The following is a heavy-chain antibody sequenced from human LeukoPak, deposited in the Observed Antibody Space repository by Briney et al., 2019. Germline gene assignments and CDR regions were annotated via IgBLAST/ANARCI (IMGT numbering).Heavy chain of an antibody. CDR3: AILSWDGRGSFY. Sequence: GGSLRLSCAASGFTFSTYSMSWVRQAPGKGLEWVSAIRSGGENTYYADSVRGRFTISRDSSRGTLSLQMNSLRAEDTAVYFCAILSWDGRGSFYWGQGTLVTVSS. J-gene: IGHJ4*02. V-gene: IGHV3-23*01. CDR1: GFTFSTYS. D-gene: IGHD2/OR15-2a*01. CDR2: IRSGGENT.